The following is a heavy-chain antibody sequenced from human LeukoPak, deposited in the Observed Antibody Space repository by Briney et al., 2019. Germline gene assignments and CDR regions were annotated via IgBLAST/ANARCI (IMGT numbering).Heavy chain of an antibody. D-gene: IGHD2-2*01. J-gene: IGHJ4*02. CDR1: GGTFSSYT. Sequence: SVKISCKASGGTFSSYTISWVRQAPGQGLEWMGRIIPILGIANYAQKFQGRVTTTADKSTSTAYMELSSLRCEDTAVYYWARDPRGCSSTSCQSDCWGQGTLVTVSS. CDR3: ARDPRGCSSTSCQSDC. V-gene: IGHV1-69*04. CDR2: IIPILGIA.